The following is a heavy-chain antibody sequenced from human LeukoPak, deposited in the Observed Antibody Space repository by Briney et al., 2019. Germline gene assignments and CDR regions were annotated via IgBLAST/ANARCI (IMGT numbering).Heavy chain of an antibody. J-gene: IGHJ4*02. CDR2: INHSGST. V-gene: IGHV4-34*01. Sequence: PSETLSHTCAVYGEYFSTYYYSWIRQPPGKGLEWIGEINHSGSTNYNPSLKSRLTISVDMSKKQFFLRLSSVTAADTAMYYCARDGGAGAIDYWGQGTLVTVSS. D-gene: IGHD3-16*01. CDR1: GEYFSTYY. CDR3: ARDGGAGAIDY.